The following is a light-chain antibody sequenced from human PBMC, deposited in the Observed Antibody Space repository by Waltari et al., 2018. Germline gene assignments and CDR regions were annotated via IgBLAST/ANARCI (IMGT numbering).Light chain of an antibody. CDR3: SSYAGNCNLVV. CDR1: SSDVGSYNL. Sequence: QCALTQPASVSGSPGQSITISCTGTSSDVGSYNLVSWYQQHPGKAPKLMIDEASKRPSGVSNRFSGSKSGNTASLTISGLQAEDEADYYCSSYAGNCNLVVFGGGTKLTVL. CDR2: EAS. V-gene: IGLV2-23*01. J-gene: IGLJ2*01.